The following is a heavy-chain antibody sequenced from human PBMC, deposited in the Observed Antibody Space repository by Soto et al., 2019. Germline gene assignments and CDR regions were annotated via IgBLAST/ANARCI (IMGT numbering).Heavy chain of an antibody. Sequence: QSQTLSLTCAISGDSVSSNSVTWNWIRQSPSRGLEWLGRTYYRSKWKNDYAESVKSRINVNPDTSKNQFSLQLNSVTPEDTAVYYCARRGLGDAFDIWGQGTMVTVSS. D-gene: IGHD3-16*01. CDR3: ARRGLGDAFDI. J-gene: IGHJ3*02. CDR2: TYYRSKWKN. V-gene: IGHV6-1*01. CDR1: GDSVSSNSVT.